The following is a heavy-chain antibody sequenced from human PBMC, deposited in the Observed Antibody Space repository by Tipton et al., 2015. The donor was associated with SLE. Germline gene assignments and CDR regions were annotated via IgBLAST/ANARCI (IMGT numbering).Heavy chain of an antibody. CDR2: IYYSGST. Sequence: LRLSCTVSGGSISSSTYYWGWIRQPPGKGLEWIGSIYYSGSTYYNPSLKSRVTISVDTSKNHFSLKLSSVTAADTAIYYCARASSGYYYDYWGQGTLVTVSS. J-gene: IGHJ4*02. CDR1: GGSISSSTYY. CDR3: ARASSGYYYDY. D-gene: IGHD3-22*01. V-gene: IGHV4-39*07.